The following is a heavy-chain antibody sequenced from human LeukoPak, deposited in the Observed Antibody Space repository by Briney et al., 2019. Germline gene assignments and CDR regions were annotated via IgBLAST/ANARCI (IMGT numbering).Heavy chain of an antibody. CDR3: AKDKVRGVIPYYFDY. CDR2: IWYDGSNK. D-gene: IGHD3-10*01. CDR1: GFTFSSYG. V-gene: IGHV3-33*06. J-gene: IGHJ4*02. Sequence: GRSLRLSCAASGFTFSSYGMHWVRQAPGKGLEWVAVIWYDGSNKYYADSVKGRFTISRDNSKNTLYLQMNSLRAEDTAVYYCAKDKVRGVIPYYFDYWGQGTLVTVSS.